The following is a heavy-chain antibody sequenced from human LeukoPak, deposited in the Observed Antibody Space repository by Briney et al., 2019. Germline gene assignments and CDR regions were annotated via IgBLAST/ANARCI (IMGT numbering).Heavy chain of an antibody. CDR3: AKSGYSSGWYVFYYFDY. D-gene: IGHD6-19*01. J-gene: IGHJ4*02. CDR2: ISGSGGST. CDR1: GFTFSSYG. Sequence: PGGSLRLSCAASGFTFSSYGMSWVRQAPGKGLERVSAISGSGGSTYYADSVKGRFTISRDNSKNTLYLQMNSLRAEDTAVYYCAKSGYSSGWYVFYYFDYWGQGTLVTVSS. V-gene: IGHV3-23*01.